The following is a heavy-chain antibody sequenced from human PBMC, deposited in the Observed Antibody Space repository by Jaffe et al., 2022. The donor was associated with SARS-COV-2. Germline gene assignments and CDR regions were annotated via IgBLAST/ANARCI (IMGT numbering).Heavy chain of an antibody. CDR3: TTGFINSGPDY. Sequence: EVQLVESGGGLVKPGGSLRLSCAASGFTFSNAWMSWVRQAPGKGLEWVGRIKSKIDGGTTDYAAPVKGRFTISRDDSKNTLYLQMNSLKTEDTAVYYCTTGFINSGPDYWGQGSLVTVSS. CDR1: GFTFSNAW. V-gene: IGHV3-15*01. J-gene: IGHJ4*02. CDR2: IKSKIDGGTT. D-gene: IGHD5-12*01.